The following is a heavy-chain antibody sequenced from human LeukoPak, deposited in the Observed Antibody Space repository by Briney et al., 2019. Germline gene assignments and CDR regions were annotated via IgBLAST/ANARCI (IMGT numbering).Heavy chain of an antibody. CDR3: ATGYTSGRGAFDI. J-gene: IGHJ3*02. CDR2: IYPGDSDT. V-gene: IGHV5-51*01. D-gene: IGHD6-19*01. CDR1: GYTFSNFW. Sequence: GESLKISCKAFGYTFSNFWIGWVRQMPGKGLEWMAIIYPGDSDTRYSPSFQGQVTFSADKSINTAYLQWSSLKASDTAMYYCATGYTSGRGAFDIWGQGTMVTVSS.